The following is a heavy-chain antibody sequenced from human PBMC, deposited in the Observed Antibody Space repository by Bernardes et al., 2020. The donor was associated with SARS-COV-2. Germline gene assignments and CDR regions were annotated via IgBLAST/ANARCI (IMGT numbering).Heavy chain of an antibody. CDR3: AKDQGYWGKFGL. CDR2: LSQDATHK. J-gene: IGHJ2*01. D-gene: IGHD7-27*01. V-gene: IGHV3-30*18. CDR1: GFTFTFTG. Sequence: RPLRRSGAASGFTFTFTGLHWFRQAPGKGLEWVSFLSQDATHKIYADSVKGRFTISRDISKTTLYLQMNGLRPEDTAIYFCAKDQGYWGKFGLWGRGTLVTVSS.